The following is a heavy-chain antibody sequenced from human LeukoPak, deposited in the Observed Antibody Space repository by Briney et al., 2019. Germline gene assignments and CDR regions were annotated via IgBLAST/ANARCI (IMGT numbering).Heavy chain of an antibody. CDR3: AREEYFYDWSGSRTTTDS. Sequence: VASVKVSCKASGNTFNGYGITWVRQVPGQGLEGMGWISAYNGDTKYAQKLQDRVTMTTDTSTNTAYMELRSLRSDDTAVYYCAREEYFYDWSGSRTTTDSWGQGTLVTVSS. D-gene: IGHD3-3*01. V-gene: IGHV1-18*01. CDR1: GNTFNGYG. J-gene: IGHJ4*02. CDR2: ISAYNGDT.